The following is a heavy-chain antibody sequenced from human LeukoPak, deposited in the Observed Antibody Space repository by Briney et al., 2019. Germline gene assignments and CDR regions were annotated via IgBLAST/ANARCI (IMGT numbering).Heavy chain of an antibody. CDR1: GYTFTIYE. J-gene: IGHJ5*02. CDR2: ISPDTGNT. V-gene: IGHV1-8*01. Sequence: ASVKVSCKASGYTFTIYEFNRVRQAPGQELEWLGYISPDTGNTGYAQKFQGRVTMTRDTSISTTYMELSSLTSEDTAVYYCARGPRFDPWGQGTLVTVSS. CDR3: ARGPRFDP.